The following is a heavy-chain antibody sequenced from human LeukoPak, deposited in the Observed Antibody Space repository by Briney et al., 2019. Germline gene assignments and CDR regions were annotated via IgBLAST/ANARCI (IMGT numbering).Heavy chain of an antibody. D-gene: IGHD3-3*01. V-gene: IGHV3-7*01. CDR3: ARGNYYDLWSGYSEYYFDY. CDR1: GFTFSSSW. Sequence: GGSLRLSCAASGFTFSSSWMAWVRQAPGKGLEWVSNIKEDGTAKNYVVSVRGRFTISRDNSKNTLYLQMNSLRAEDTAVYYCARGNYYDLWSGYSEYYFDYWGQGTLVTVSS. J-gene: IGHJ4*02. CDR2: IKEDGTAK.